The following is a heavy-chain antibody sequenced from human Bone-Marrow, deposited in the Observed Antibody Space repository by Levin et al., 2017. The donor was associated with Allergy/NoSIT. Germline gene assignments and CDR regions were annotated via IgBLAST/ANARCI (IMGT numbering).Heavy chain of an antibody. CDR1: GFTFSDYY. D-gene: IGHD6-19*01. V-gene: IGHV3-11*01. CDR2: ISSSGSTI. CDR3: ARDNLGSSAPYSSGWYGVSWFDP. J-gene: IGHJ5*02. Sequence: GGSLRLSCAASGFTFSDYYMSWIRQAPGKGLEWVSYISSSGSTIYYADSVKGRFTISRDNAKNSLYLQMNSLRAEDTAVYYCARDNLGSSAPYSSGWYGVSWFDPWGQGTLVTVSS.